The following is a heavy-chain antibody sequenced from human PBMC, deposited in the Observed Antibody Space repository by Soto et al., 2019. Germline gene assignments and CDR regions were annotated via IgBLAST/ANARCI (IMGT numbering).Heavy chain of an antibody. Sequence: GGSLRLSCTASGFNFSSYGRSWVRQAPGKGLEWVSAISGSGGSTYYADSVKGRFTISRDNSKNTLYLQMNSLRAEDTAVYYCAKLNYDFWSGYYTGHAFDIWGQGTMVTVSS. V-gene: IGHV3-23*01. J-gene: IGHJ3*02. CDR2: ISGSGGST. CDR3: AKLNYDFWSGYYTGHAFDI. CDR1: GFNFSSYG. D-gene: IGHD3-3*01.